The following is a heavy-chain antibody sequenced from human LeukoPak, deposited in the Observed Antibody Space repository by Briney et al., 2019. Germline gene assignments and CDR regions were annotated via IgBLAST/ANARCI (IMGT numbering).Heavy chain of an antibody. CDR1: GGSISSCY. CDR3: ARERVVGATNYYGMDV. D-gene: IGHD1-26*01. CDR2: IYYSGST. V-gene: IGHV4-59*01. Sequence: SETLSLTCTVSGGSISSCYWSWIRQPPGKGLEWIGYIYYSGSTNYNPSLKSRVTISVDTSKNQFSLKLSSVTAADTAVYYCARERVVGATNYYGMDVWGQGTTVTVSS. J-gene: IGHJ6*02.